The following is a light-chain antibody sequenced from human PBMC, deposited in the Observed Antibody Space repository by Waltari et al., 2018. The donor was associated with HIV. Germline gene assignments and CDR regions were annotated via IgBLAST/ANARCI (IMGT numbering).Light chain of an antibody. CDR3: GTWDTSRNAGV. CDR1: SPNTGSHS. V-gene: IGLV1-51*01. J-gene: IGLJ3*02. Sequence: QPVLTHPPSVSAAPRQQVTISCPGSSPNTGSHSVSWYRQLPVPAPQLLIYDNKKRPSGIPDRFSVSKAGTSATLGITVRQTGDEADYYCGTWDTSRNAGVFGGGTNLTVL. CDR2: DNK.